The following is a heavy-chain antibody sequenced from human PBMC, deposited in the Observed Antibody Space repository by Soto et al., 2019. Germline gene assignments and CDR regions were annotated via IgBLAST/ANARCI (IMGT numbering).Heavy chain of an antibody. CDR2: INHSGST. J-gene: IGHJ6*02. CDR1: GGSFSGYY. V-gene: IGHV4-34*01. D-gene: IGHD3-22*01. Sequence: SETLSLTCAVYGGSFSGYYWSWIRQPPGKGLEWIGEINHSGSTNYNPSLKSRVTISVDTSKNQFSLKLSSVTAADTAVYYCARQGLLDYYYGMDVWGQGTTVTVSS. CDR3: ARQGLLDYYYGMDV.